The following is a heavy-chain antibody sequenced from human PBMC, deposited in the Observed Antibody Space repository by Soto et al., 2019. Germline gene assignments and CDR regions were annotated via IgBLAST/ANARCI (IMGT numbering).Heavy chain of an antibody. CDR1: GGSISSGGYY. CDR3: ARGLHYYYYYMDV. CDR2: IYYSGST. V-gene: IGHV4-31*03. Sequence: PSETLSLTCTVSGGSISSGGYYWSWIRQHPGKGLEWIGYIYYSGSTYYNPSLKSRVTISVDTSKNQFSLKLSSVTAADTAVYYCARGLHYYYYYMDVWGKGNTVTVSS. J-gene: IGHJ6*03.